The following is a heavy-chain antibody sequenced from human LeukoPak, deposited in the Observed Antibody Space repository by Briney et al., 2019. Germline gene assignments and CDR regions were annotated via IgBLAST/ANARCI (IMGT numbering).Heavy chain of an antibody. CDR2: IYYSGST. D-gene: IGHD3-9*01. Sequence: PSETLSLTCTVSGGSISSYYWSWIRQPPGKGLEWIGYIYYSGSTNYNPSLKSRVTISVDTSKNQFSLKLSSVTVADTAVYYCARLPLDYDILTGYYDYFDYWGQGTLVTVSS. J-gene: IGHJ4*02. V-gene: IGHV4-59*08. CDR3: ARLPLDYDILTGYYDYFDY. CDR1: GGSISSYY.